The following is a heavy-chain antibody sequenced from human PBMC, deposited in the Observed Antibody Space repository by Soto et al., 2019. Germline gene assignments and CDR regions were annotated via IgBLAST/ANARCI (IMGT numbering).Heavy chain of an antibody. CDR2: IDYNGVT. CDR1: GGSIYRSGYY. V-gene: IGHV4-39*01. Sequence: TLSLTCTVSGGSIYRSGYYWGWIRQPPGRGLEWIGNIDYNGVTYSNPSLKSRVTISRDTSKNQFSLKLTSVTAADTALYYCGKVLVGATGHTDSDSWGPGTLVTVSS. D-gene: IGHD2-15*01. CDR3: GKVLVGATGHTDSDS. J-gene: IGHJ4*02.